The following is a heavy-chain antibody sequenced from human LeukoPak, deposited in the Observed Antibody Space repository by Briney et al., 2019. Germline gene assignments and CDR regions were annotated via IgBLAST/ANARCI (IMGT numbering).Heavy chain of an antibody. J-gene: IGHJ3*02. CDR2: IYYSGST. V-gene: IGHV4-59*12. Sequence: SETLSLTCTVSGGSISSYYWSWIRQPPGKGREWMGYIYYSGSTNYNPSLKSRVTISLDPSKNQFSLKLSSVTAADTAVYYCARDRGYSYGCDAFDIWGQGTMVTVSS. CDR3: ARDRGYSYGCDAFDI. D-gene: IGHD5-18*01. CDR1: GGSISSYY.